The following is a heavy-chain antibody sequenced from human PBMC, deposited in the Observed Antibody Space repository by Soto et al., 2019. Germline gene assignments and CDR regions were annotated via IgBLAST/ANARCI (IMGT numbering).Heavy chain of an antibody. CDR2: ISHSGST. D-gene: IGHD3-22*01. CDR1: GGSFSGYY. J-gene: IGHJ4*02. CDR3: ASLYYYDSSGYY. Sequence: SETLSLTCAVYGGSFSGYYWSWIRQPPGKGLEWIGEISHSGSTNYNPSLKSRVTISVDTSKNQFSLKLSSVTAADTAVYYCASLYYYDSSGYYWGQGTLVTVSS. V-gene: IGHV4-34*01.